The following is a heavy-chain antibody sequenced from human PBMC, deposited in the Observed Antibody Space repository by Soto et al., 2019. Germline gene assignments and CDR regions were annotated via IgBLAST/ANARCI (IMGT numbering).Heavy chain of an antibody. CDR3: ARDVIVGATAYYFDY. CDR1: GYRFTSSD. Sequence: ASVKVSCKASGYRFTSSDIVWVRQATGQGLEWMGWICANNGNTNYAQKLQGRVTMTTDTSTSTAYMELRSLRSDDTAVYYCARDVIVGATAYYFDYWGQGTLVTVSS. V-gene: IGHV1-18*01. J-gene: IGHJ4*02. D-gene: IGHD1-26*01. CDR2: ICANNGNT.